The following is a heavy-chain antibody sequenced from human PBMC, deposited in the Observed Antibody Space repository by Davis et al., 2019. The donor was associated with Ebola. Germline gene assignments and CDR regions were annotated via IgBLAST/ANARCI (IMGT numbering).Heavy chain of an antibody. V-gene: IGHV3-30*18. CDR3: AKESCPNSGPYCTYFEL. CDR1: AFSFDTYG. Sequence: GESLKISCAGFAFSFDTYGMHWVRQAPGKGLEWVASMSYHESHTSYIDSVKGRFTVSRDNSRNALYPQMNSLRAEDTAVYFCAKESCPNSGPYCTYFELWGQGTQVTVSS. D-gene: IGHD3-10*01. J-gene: IGHJ4*02. CDR2: MSYHESHT.